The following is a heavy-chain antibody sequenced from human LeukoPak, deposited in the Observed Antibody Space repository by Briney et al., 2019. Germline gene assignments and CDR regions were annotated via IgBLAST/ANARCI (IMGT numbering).Heavy chain of an antibody. J-gene: IGHJ4*02. D-gene: IGHD3-16*01. CDR3: ARDLVGVILTFDY. Sequence: GGSLRLSCVASGFTFSSYWLSWVRQAPGKGLEWVSSISSSSYIYYADSVKGRFTISRDNAKNSLYLQMNSLRAEDTAVYYCARDLVGVILTFDYWGQGTLVTVSS. CDR2: ISSSSYI. CDR1: GFTFSSYW. V-gene: IGHV3-21*01.